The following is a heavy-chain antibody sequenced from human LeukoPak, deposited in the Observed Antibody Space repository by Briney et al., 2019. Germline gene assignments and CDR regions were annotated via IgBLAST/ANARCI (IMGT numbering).Heavy chain of an antibody. Sequence: SETLSLTCTVSGASINSYYWSWIRQPPGKGLEWVACISHSGNANYNPSLKTRVTISADTSKSQISLKLTSVTAADTATYYCARHYSTDPFDYWGQGTPVTVSS. CDR2: ISHSGNA. J-gene: IGHJ4*02. CDR3: ARHYSTDPFDY. V-gene: IGHV4-59*08. D-gene: IGHD4-11*01. CDR1: GASINSYY.